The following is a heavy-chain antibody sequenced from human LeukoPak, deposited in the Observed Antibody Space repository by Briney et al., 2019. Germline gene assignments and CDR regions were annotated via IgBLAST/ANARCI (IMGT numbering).Heavy chain of an antibody. D-gene: IGHD3-3*01. Sequence: PSETLSLTCTVSGAPISSNSWSWIRQPPGKGLEWIGYIYYGGNTNYNPSLQSRVTISVDTSKNQFSLQLKSVTAADTALYYCARDFQGITTFGVAPPGGFDPWGQGTLVIVSS. CDR2: IYYGGNT. CDR1: GAPISSNS. V-gene: IGHV4-59*01. CDR3: ARDFQGITTFGVAPPGGFDP. J-gene: IGHJ5*02.